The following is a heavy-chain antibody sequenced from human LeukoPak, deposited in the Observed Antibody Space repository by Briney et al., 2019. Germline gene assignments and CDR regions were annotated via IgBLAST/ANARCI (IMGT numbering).Heavy chain of an antibody. Sequence: ASVKVSCKASGYTFTSYYMHWVRQAPGQGLEWMAIINPSGGSTTYAQKFQGRVTMTRDTSTSTIYMELSSLRSEDTAVYYCATNRAAGTREGAFDIWGQGTMVTVSS. D-gene: IGHD6-13*01. CDR1: GYTFTSYY. V-gene: IGHV1-46*01. CDR3: ATNRAAGTREGAFDI. CDR2: INPSGGST. J-gene: IGHJ3*02.